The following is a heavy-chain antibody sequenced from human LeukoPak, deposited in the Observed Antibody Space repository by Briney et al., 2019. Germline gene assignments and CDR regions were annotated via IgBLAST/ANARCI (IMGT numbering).Heavy chain of an antibody. V-gene: IGHV3-30*04. J-gene: IGHJ4*02. CDR2: ISYDGSNK. Sequence: GGSLRLSCAASGFTFSDSAMHWVRQAPGKGLEWVAVISYDGSNKYYVDSVKGRFTISRDNSKNTLYLQMNSLRAEDTAVYYCAKVQGVAGTCFDYWGQGTLVTVSS. CDR1: GFTFSDSA. D-gene: IGHD6-19*01. CDR3: AKVQGVAGTCFDY.